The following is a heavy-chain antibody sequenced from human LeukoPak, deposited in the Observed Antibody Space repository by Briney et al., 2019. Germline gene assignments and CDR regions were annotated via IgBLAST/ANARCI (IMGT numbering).Heavy chain of an antibody. J-gene: IGHJ5*02. CDR2: IYYSGST. V-gene: IGHV4-39*07. CDR3: AREVDAAAAYNWFDP. CDR1: GGSISSSSYY. D-gene: IGHD2-2*01. Sequence: PSETLSLTCTVSGGSISSSSYYWGWIRQPPGKGLEWIGYIYYSGSTNYNPSLKSRVTISVDTSKNQFSLRLSSVTAADTAVYYCAREVDAAAAYNWFDPWGQGTLVTVSS.